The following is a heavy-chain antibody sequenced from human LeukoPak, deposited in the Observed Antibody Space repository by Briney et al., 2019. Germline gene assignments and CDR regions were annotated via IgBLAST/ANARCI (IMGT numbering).Heavy chain of an antibody. CDR3: AKRRGIDHYYYYMDV. D-gene: IGHD6-13*01. V-gene: IGHV3-23*01. J-gene: IGHJ6*03. CDR1: GFTFSSYG. Sequence: PGGSLRLSCTASGFTFSSYGMSWVRQGPVKGLEWVSAISATGGNTYYADSVKGRFTISRDNSKNTLYLQMNSLSAEDTAVYHCAKRRGIDHYYYYMDVWGKGTTVTVSS. CDR2: ISATGGNT.